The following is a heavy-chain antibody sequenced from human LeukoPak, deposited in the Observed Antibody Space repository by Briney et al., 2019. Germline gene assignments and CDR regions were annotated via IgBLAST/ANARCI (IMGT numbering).Heavy chain of an antibody. CDR3: AISTGSLFDY. CDR1: GYTFTSYY. V-gene: IGHV1-46*03. Sequence: GASVKVSCKASGYTFTSYYMHWVRQAPGQGLEWMGIINPSGGSTSYAQKFQGRVTMTRDTSTSTVYMELSSVRSEDTAVYYCAISTGSLFDYWGQGTLVTVSS. CDR2: INPSGGST. J-gene: IGHJ4*02. D-gene: IGHD3-9*01.